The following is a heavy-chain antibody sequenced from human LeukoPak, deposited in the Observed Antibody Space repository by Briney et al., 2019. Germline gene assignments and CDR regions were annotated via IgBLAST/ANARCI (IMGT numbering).Heavy chain of an antibody. J-gene: IGHJ2*01. D-gene: IGHD3-10*01. CDR3: AKGEYYYGSGSYYTPNWYFDL. CDR2: ISWNSGSI. Sequence: GGSLRLSCAASGFTFDDYAMHWVRQAPGKGLEWVSGISWNSGSIGYADSVKGRFTISRDNAKNSLYLQMNSLRAEDTALYYCAKGEYYYGSGSYYTPNWYFDLRGRGTLVTVSS. CDR1: GFTFDDYA. V-gene: IGHV3-9*01.